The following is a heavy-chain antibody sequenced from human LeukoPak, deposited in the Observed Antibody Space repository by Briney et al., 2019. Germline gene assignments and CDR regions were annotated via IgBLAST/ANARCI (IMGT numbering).Heavy chain of an antibody. D-gene: IGHD2-2*01. CDR1: GYTFTAYY. V-gene: IGHV1-2*02. J-gene: IGHJ5*02. CDR3: ARARGDIVVVPAAIWFDP. Sequence: ASVKVSCKASGYTFTAYYMHGVRQAPGQGLEWMGWINPHSGGTNFAQKFQGRVTMTRDTSISTAYMELSRLRSDDTAVYYCARARGDIVVVPAAIWFDPWGQGTLVTVSS. CDR2: INPHSGGT.